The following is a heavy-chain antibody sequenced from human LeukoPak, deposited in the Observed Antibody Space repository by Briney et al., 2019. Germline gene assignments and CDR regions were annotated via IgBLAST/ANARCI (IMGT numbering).Heavy chain of an antibody. CDR1: GFTFSSYS. V-gene: IGHV3-21*01. Sequence: GGSLRLSCAASGFTFSSYSMNWVRQAPGKGLEWVSSISSSSSYIYYADSVKGRFTISRDNAKNSLYLQMNSLRAEDTAVYYCARLELRQSPYFDYWGQGTLVTVSS. J-gene: IGHJ4*02. D-gene: IGHD1-7*01. CDR2: ISSSSSYI. CDR3: ARLELRQSPYFDY.